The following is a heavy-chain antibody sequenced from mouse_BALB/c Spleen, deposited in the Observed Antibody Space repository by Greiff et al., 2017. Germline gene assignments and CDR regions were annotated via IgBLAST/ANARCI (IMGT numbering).Heavy chain of an antibody. CDR3: ASEVRRLYYAMDY. CDR2: INSNGGST. CDR1: GFTFSSYG. D-gene: IGHD2-14*01. V-gene: IGHV5-6-3*01. Sequence: VQLKQSGGGLVQPGGSLKLSCAASGFTFSSYGMSWVRQTPDKRLELVATINSNGGSTYYPDSVKGRFTISRDNAKNTLYLQMSSLKSEDTAMYYCASEVRRLYYAMDYWGQGTSVTVSS. J-gene: IGHJ4*01.